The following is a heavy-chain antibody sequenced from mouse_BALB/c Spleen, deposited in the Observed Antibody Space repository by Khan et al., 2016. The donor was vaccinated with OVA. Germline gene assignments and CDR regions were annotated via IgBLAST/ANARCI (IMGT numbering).Heavy chain of an antibody. V-gene: IGHV3-6*02. CDR2: IRFDGSI. Sequence: EVQLQASGPGLVKYSQSLSLTCSVTGYSITSGYYWNWIRQFPGNKLAWMGYIRFDGSINYNPSLQNRISITRDISKSQFFLTLHSVTTDDTATDVCAREYYGSSWYFDVWGAGTTVTGAS. J-gene: IGHJ1*01. D-gene: IGHD1-1*01. CDR3: AREYYGSSWYFDV. CDR1: GYSITSGYY.